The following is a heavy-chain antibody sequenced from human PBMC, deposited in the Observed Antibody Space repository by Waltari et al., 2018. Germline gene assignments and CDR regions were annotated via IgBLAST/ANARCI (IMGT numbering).Heavy chain of an antibody. CDR2: IYYSGST. J-gene: IGHJ4*02. CDR3: ARTYSSSNFDY. V-gene: IGHV4-61*01. Sequence: KESGPVLVKPTETLTLTCTVSGFSLSNARMGVSWIRQPPGKGLEWIGYIYYSGSTNYNPSLKSRVTISVDTSKNQFSLKLSSVTAADTAVYYCARTYSSSNFDYWGQGTLVTVSS. D-gene: IGHD6-13*01. CDR1: GFSLSNARMG.